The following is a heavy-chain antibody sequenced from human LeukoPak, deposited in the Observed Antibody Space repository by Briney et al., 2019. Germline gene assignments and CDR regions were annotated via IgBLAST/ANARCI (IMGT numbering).Heavy chain of an antibody. CDR2: INHSGST. CDR1: GGSFSGYY. V-gene: IGHV4-34*01. CDR3: ARGRISRRGIVVVLAAPHDI. Sequence: SETLSLTCAVYGGSFSGYYWSWIRQPPGKGLEWIGEINHSGSTNYNPSLKSRVTISVDTSKNQFSLNLNSVPAADTAVYFCARGRISRRGIVVVLAAPHDISGQGTMVTASS. D-gene: IGHD2-15*01. J-gene: IGHJ3*02.